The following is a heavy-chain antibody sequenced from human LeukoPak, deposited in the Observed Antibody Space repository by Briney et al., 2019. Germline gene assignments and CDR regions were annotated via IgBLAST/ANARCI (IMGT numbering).Heavy chain of an antibody. J-gene: IGHJ4*02. CDR2: IRFDGTNK. Sequence: PGGSLRLSRAASGFTFSTYGMHWVRQAPGKGLEWVAFIRFDGTNKYYVDSVQGRLAISRDSSKNTLYLQMNSLRAEDTAVYYCAKGYCSGSCYNGLDYWGQGTLVTVSS. V-gene: IGHV3-30*02. D-gene: IGHD2-15*01. CDR1: GFTFSTYG. CDR3: AKGYCSGSCYNGLDY.